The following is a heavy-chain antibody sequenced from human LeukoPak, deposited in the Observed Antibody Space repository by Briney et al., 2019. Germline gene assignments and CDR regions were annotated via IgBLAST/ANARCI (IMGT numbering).Heavy chain of an antibody. CDR1: GFTFNNYA. V-gene: IGHV3-23*01. D-gene: IGHD3-22*01. Sequence: GGSLRLSCAASGFTFNNYAMSWVRQAPGKGPEWLSAISDSGGSTTDADSVKGRFTTSRDNPKSTLYLQMNSLRAEDTAIYYCAKIFHTDGYYLGEHLFDAWGQGTLVTVSS. J-gene: IGHJ5*02. CDR2: ISDSGGST. CDR3: AKIFHTDGYYLGEHLFDA.